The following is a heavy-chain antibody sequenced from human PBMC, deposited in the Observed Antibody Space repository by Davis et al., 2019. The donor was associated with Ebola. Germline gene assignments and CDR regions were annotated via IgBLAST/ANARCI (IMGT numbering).Heavy chain of an antibody. CDR3: AKDNILTGYSLDS. D-gene: IGHD3-9*01. CDR2: ISYDGSKK. Sequence: GGSLRLSCAASGFTFSSYGMHWVRQAPGKGLEWVVLISYDGSKKYYADSVKGRFTISRDNSKNTLYLQINRLRTVDTALYFCAKDNILTGYSLDSWGQGTLVTVSS. CDR1: GFTFSSYG. V-gene: IGHV3-30*18. J-gene: IGHJ4*02.